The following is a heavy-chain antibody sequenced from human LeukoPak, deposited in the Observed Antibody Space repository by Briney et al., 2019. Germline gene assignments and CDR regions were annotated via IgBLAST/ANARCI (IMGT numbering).Heavy chain of an antibody. V-gene: IGHV1-18*01. J-gene: IGHJ4*02. CDR2: ISAYNGNT. Sequence: ASVKVSCKASGGTFSSYAISWVRQAPGQGLEWMGWISAYNGNTNYAQKLQGRVTMTTDTSTSTAYMELRSLRSDDTAVYYCARDRRLYSSSPTPYDYWGQGTLVTVSS. CDR3: ARDRRLYSSSPTPYDY. D-gene: IGHD6-6*01. CDR1: GGTFSSYA.